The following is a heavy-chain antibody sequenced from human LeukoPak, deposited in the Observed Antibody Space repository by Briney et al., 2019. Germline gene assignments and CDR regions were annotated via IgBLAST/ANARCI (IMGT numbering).Heavy chain of an antibody. Sequence: GGSLRLSCVASGFTLSSYAVSWVRQAPGKGLQWVCSLGISGDYAWYAGSVKGRFTISRDNAKNSLYLQMNSLRAEDTAVYYCAGAGGYCSGGSCYSFGYYYYYMDVWGKGTTVTISS. CDR2: LGISGDYA. J-gene: IGHJ6*03. D-gene: IGHD2-15*01. V-gene: IGHV3-21*01. CDR1: GFTLSSYA. CDR3: AGAGGYCSGGSCYSFGYYYYYMDV.